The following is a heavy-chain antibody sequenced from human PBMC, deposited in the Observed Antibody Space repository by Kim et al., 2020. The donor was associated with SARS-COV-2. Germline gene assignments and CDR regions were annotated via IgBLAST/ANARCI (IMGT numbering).Heavy chain of an antibody. D-gene: IGHD6-19*01. V-gene: IGHV3-9*01. CDR3: VKDARKPPIAVAATWGGFDY. J-gene: IGHJ4*02. CDR2: ITWNSGTL. CDR1: GFAFGDYP. Sequence: GGSLRLSCAASGFAFGDYPMHWVRQAPGKGLEWVSGITWNSGTLAYTDSVKGRFTISRDNAKNSLYLQMNSLRAEDTAFYYCVKDARKPPIAVAATWGGFDYWGQGALVTVCS.